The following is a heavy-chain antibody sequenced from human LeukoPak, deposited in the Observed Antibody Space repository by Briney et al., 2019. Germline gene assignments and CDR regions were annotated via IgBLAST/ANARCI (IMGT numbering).Heavy chain of an antibody. D-gene: IGHD6-13*01. CDR1: GGSISSYY. J-gene: IGHJ6*03. CDR3: SRDLAPGNSYYYYYYMDV. V-gene: IGHV4-59*01. Sequence: SETLSLTCTVSGGSISSYYWSWIRQPPGKGLEWTGYIYYSGSTNYNPSLKSRVTISVDTSKNQFSLKLSSVTAADNAVYYRSRDLAPGNSYYYYYYMDVWGKGTTVTVSS. CDR2: IYYSGST.